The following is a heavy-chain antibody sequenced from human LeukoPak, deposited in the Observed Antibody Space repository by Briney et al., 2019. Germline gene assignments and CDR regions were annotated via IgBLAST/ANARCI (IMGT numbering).Heavy chain of an antibody. D-gene: IGHD2-21*01. V-gene: IGHV3-7*01. J-gene: IGHJ1*01. CDR3: ARDSCGGDCYYAEYFQH. CDR1: GFTFSGYW. Sequence: GGSLRLSCAATGFTFSGYWMGWVRQAPGKGLEWVANIKQDGSEKNYVDSVKGRFTISRDNAKNSLYLQMNSLRDEDTAVYYCARDSCGGDCYYAEYFQHWGQGTLVTVSS. CDR2: IKQDGSEK.